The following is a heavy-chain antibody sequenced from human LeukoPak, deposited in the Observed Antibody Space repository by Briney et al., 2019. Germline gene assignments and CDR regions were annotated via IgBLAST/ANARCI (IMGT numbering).Heavy chain of an antibody. Sequence: GGTLRLSCAASGFTFSSYGMSWVRQAPGKGLEWVSAISGSGGSTYYADSVKGRFTISRDNSKNTLYLQMNSLRAEDTALYYCAKDEYYYDSSGYSSTFDYWGQGTLVTVSS. J-gene: IGHJ4*02. CDR2: ISGSGGST. CDR3: AKDEYYYDSSGYSSTFDY. V-gene: IGHV3-23*01. D-gene: IGHD3-22*01. CDR1: GFTFSSYG.